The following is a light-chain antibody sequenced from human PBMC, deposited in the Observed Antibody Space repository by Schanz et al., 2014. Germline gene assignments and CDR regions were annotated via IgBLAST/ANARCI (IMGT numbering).Light chain of an antibody. CDR3: QQYNTWLT. CDR2: GAS. J-gene: IGKJ4*01. V-gene: IGKV3-15*01. CDR1: QNIFSN. Sequence: EMVMTQSPATLSVSPGERATLSCRASQNIFSNLAWYQQKSGQAPRLLIFGASTRATGIPARFSGSGSGTEFTLTISSLQSEDFAVFYCQQYNTWLTFGGGTKVEIK.